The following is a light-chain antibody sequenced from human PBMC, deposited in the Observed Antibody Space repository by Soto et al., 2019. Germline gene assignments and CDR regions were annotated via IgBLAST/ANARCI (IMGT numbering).Light chain of an antibody. CDR2: KAS. J-gene: IGKJ1*01. CDR1: QTISSW. Sequence: DIQMTQSPSTLSGSVGGRVTITCRASQTISSWLSWYQQKPGKAPKLLIYKASTLKSGFPSRFSGSGSGTEFTLTIISLQPDDFATYYCQHYNSYSEAFGQGTKVDIK. V-gene: IGKV1-5*03. CDR3: QHYNSYSEA.